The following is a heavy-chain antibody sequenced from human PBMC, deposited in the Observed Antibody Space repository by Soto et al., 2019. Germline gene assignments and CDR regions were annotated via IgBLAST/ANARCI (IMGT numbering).Heavy chain of an antibody. CDR1: GFTFSSYA. J-gene: IGHJ4*02. CDR3: AKTPPGYSSGWYDRAAFYFDY. Sequence: GGSLRLSCAASGFTFSSYAMSWVRQAPGKGLEWVSAISGSGGSTYYADSVKGRFTISRDNSKNTLYLQMNSLRAEDTAVYYCAKTPPGYSSGWYDRAAFYFDYWGQGTLVTVSS. D-gene: IGHD6-19*01. V-gene: IGHV3-23*01. CDR2: ISGSGGST.